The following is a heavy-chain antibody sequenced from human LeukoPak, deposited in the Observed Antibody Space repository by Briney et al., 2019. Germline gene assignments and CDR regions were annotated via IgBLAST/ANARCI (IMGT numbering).Heavy chain of an antibody. CDR2: IYHSGST. V-gene: IGHV4-38-2*02. Sequence: SETLSLTCTVSGYSISSGYYWGWIRQPPGKGLEWIGSIYHSGSTYYNPSLKSRVTISVDTSKNQFSLKLSSVTAADTAVYYCASSDIVTGTTYYLDYRGQGTLITVS. D-gene: IGHD1-14*01. J-gene: IGHJ4*02. CDR3: ASSDIVTGTTYYLDY. CDR1: GYSISSGYY.